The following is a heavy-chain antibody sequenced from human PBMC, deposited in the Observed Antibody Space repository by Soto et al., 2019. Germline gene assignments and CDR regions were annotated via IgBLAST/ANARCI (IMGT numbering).Heavy chain of an antibody. CDR3: ASVDYSTSPADY. D-gene: IGHD6-6*01. V-gene: IGHV1-18*01. CDR2: ISAYNGNT. CDR1: GYTFTSYG. Sequence: QVQLVQSGAEVKKPGASVKVSCKASGYTFTSYGISWVRQAPGQGLEWMGWISAYNGNTNYAQKLQGRVTMTTDTSTRTAYMQLSSLRSDDKAVYYCASVDYSTSPADYWGQGTLVTVPS. J-gene: IGHJ4*02.